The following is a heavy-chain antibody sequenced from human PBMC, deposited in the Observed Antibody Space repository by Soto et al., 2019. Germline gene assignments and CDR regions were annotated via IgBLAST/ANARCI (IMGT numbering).Heavy chain of an antibody. CDR1: GFTFSDDA. J-gene: IGHJ6*02. CDR2: IPYDGSYK. D-gene: IGHD1-1*01. CDR3: ARDVGTQLDSWRTSGMDV. Sequence: QVQLVESGGGVVQPGRSLRLSCVASGFTFSDDAMHWVRQAPGKGLEWVAVIPYDGSYKNYADSVRGRFTISRDNSKNTLYLQMNSLRADDTAVYYCARDVGTQLDSWRTSGMDVWGQGTTVTVSS. V-gene: IGHV3-30*04.